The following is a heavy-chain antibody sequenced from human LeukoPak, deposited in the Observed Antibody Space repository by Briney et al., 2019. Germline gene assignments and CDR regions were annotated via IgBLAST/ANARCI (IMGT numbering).Heavy chain of an antibody. CDR2: IYSGDSDT. J-gene: IGHJ3*02. V-gene: IGHV5-51*01. CDR1: GYIFTNYW. Sequence: GESLKISCKVSGYIFTNYWIGWVRQMPGKGLEWVGIIYSGDSDTRYSPSFQGQVTISANTSISTDYLQWSSLRASDTAMYYCARPERAQDAFDIWGRGTMVAVSS. D-gene: IGHD1-26*01. CDR3: ARPERAQDAFDI.